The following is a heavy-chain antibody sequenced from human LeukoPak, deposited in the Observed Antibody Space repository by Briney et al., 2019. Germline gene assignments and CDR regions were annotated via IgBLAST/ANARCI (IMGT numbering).Heavy chain of an antibody. D-gene: IGHD4/OR15-4a*01. CDR3: ASPLTDNFDY. CDR2: INPNSGGT. Sequence: ASVKVSCKASGYTFTDYYVHWVRQAPGQGLEWMGRINPNSGGTNYAQKSQGRVTMTRDTSISTAYMELSRLRSDDTAVYYCASPLTDNFDYWGQGTLVTVSS. V-gene: IGHV1-2*06. J-gene: IGHJ4*02. CDR1: GYTFTDYY.